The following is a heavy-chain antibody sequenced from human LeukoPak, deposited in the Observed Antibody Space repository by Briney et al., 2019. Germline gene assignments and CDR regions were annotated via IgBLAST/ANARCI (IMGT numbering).Heavy chain of an antibody. CDR3: ARDRGYSSSWYDYYYYYGMDV. V-gene: IGHV1-2*02. Sequence: GASVKVSCKASGYTFTRYYMHWVRQAPGQGLEWMGWINPNSGGTNYAQKFQGRVTMTRDTSISTAYMELSRLRSDDTAVYYCARDRGYSSSWYDYYYYYGMDVWGQGTTVTVSS. CDR1: GYTFTRYY. J-gene: IGHJ6*02. D-gene: IGHD6-13*01. CDR2: INPNSGGT.